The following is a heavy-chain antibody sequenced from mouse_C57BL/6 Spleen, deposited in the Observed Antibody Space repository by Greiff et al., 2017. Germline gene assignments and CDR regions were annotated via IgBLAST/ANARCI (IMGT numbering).Heavy chain of an antibody. V-gene: IGHV1-61*01. D-gene: IGHD3-2*02. CDR2: IYPSDSET. CDR3: ARRGAQFYFDY. J-gene: IGHJ2*01. CDR1: GYTFTSYW. Sequence: QVQLQQPGAELVRPGSSVKLSCKASGYTFTSYWMDWVKQRPGQGLEWIGNIYPSDSETHYNQKFKDKATVTVDKSSSTAYMQLSSLTSEDSAVYYCARRGAQFYFDYWGQGTTLTVSS.